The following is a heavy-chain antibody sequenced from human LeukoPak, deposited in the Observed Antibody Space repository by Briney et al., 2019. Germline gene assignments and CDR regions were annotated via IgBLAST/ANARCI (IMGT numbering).Heavy chain of an antibody. Sequence: PGGSLRLSCVASGLIFGNYGMAWVRQAPGKGLGWVSGIDGTGTMTSYAASVKGRFTISRDNSKNTLYLQMNSLRAEDTAVYYCAKFPPITMIVVDDAFDIWGQGTMVTVSS. CDR1: GLIFGNYG. CDR3: AKFPPITMIVVDDAFDI. D-gene: IGHD3-22*01. J-gene: IGHJ3*02. V-gene: IGHV3-23*01. CDR2: IDGTGTMT.